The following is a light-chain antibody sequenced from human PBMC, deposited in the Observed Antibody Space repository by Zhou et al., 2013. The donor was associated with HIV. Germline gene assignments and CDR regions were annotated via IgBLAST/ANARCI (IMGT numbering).Light chain of an antibody. CDR3: QQYNSYSWT. Sequence: DIEMTQSPSSFSASTGDRVTITCRASQGISSYLAWFQQKPGKAPKLLIYKASSLDSGVPSRFSGSGSGTEFTLTISSLQPDDFATYYCQQYNSYSWTFGQGTKVEIK. CDR2: KAS. V-gene: IGKV1-5*03. CDR1: QGISSY. J-gene: IGKJ1*01.